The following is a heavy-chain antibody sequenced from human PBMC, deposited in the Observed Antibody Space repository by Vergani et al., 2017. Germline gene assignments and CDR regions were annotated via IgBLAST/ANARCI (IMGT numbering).Heavy chain of an antibody. V-gene: IGHV4-59*01. CDR1: GAAIKDFY. J-gene: IGHJ5*02. CDR3: ARDRDLYCRSTTSCHSWFVR. CDR2: VYYTGST. Sequence: QVQLQESGPGLVKPSETLSLTCTDSGAAIKDFYWSWFRQPPGKGLEWIGYVYYTGSTTYNPSLKSRVTISVDTSNNQFSLRMTSLTAADTAIYYCARDRDLYCRSTTSCHSWFVRWGQGSLVTVSS. D-gene: IGHD2/OR15-2a*01.